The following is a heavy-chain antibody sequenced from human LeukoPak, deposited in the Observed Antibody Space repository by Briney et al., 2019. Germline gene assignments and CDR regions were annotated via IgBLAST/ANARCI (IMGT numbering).Heavy chain of an antibody. D-gene: IGHD1-26*01. J-gene: IGHJ3*02. CDR1: GFTFSSYA. V-gene: IGHV3-21*01. CDR3: AASGSLDAFDI. CDR2: ISSSSYI. Sequence: GGSLRLSCAASGFTFSSYAMSWVRQAPGKGLEWVSSISSSSYIYYADSVKGRFTISRDNSKNTLYLQMNSLRAEDTAVYYCAASGSLDAFDIWGQGTMVTVSS.